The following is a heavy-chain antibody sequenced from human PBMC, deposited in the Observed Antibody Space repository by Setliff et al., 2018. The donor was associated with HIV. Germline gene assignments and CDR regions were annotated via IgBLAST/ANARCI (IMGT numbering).Heavy chain of an antibody. D-gene: IGHD2-15*01. CDR2: VYTSGST. V-gene: IGHV4-4*07. CDR1: GDSISGYY. J-gene: IGHJ6*03. CDR3: ARDFRHPVDAGLYYSYYMDV. Sequence: SETLSLTCTVSGDSISGYYWSWIRQPAGKGLEWIGRVYTSGSTNYNPSLKSRVTMSVDTSKNQFSLRLSSVTAADTAVYYCARDFRHPVDAGLYYSYYMDVWGRGTTVTVSS.